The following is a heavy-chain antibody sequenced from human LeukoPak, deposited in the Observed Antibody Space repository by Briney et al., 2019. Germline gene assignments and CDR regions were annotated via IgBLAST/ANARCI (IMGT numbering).Heavy chain of an antibody. CDR1: GFIFSKLW. CDR3: TTDPPRTGGRYMAV. V-gene: IGHV3-15*01. J-gene: IGHJ6*03. CDR2: IKSNFNGGTI. Sequence: GGSLRLSWGASGFIFSKLWMTWVRQTSGKGLEWVGRIKSNFNGGTIDYAAPVKGRFIISRDDSKNTLYLQMNSLITEDTAVYYCTTDPPRTGGRYMAVWGKGTTVTVSS. D-gene: IGHD1-1*01.